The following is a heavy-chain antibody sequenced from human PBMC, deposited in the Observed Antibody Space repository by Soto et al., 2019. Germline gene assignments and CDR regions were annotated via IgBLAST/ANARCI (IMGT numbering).Heavy chain of an antibody. D-gene: IGHD3-10*01. CDR3: ARGGFSVRSYYYYGKDV. CDR2: IYYSGST. J-gene: IGHJ6*02. CDR1: GGSISSYY. V-gene: IGHV4-59*01. Sequence: QVPLQESGPGLVKPSETLSLTCTVSGGSISSYYWSWIRQPPGKGLEWIGYIYYSGSTNYNPSLKSRVTISVDTSKNQFSLKLSSVTAADTAVYYCARGGFSVRSYYYYGKDVWGQGTTVTVSS.